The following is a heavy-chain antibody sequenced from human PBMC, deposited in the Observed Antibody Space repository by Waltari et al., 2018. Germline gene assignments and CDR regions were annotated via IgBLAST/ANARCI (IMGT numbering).Heavy chain of an antibody. CDR2: ISSTSLYI. CDR1: GFVFSGYS. Sequence: EVQLVESGGGLVKPGGSLRLSCAASGFVFSGYSMNWVRQAPGKGLELVSSISSTSLYIYYADSVKGRFTISRDNANNSLYLQMNSLRVGDTAIYYCARDTSLLAKTKPDYWGQGTLVTVSS. D-gene: IGHD1-26*01. J-gene: IGHJ4*02. V-gene: IGHV3-21*01. CDR3: ARDTSLLAKTKPDY.